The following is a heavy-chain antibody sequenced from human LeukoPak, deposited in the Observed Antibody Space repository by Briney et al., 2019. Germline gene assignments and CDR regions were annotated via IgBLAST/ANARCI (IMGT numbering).Heavy chain of an antibody. CDR3: ATINYSSSSRNWFDP. V-gene: IGHV1-24*01. CDR2: FDPEDGET. J-gene: IGHJ5*02. D-gene: IGHD6-13*01. CDR1: GYTLTELS. Sequence: ASVKVSCKVSGYTLTELSMHWVRQAPGKGLEWMGGFDPEDGETIYAQKFQGRVTMTEDTSTDTAYMELSSLRSEDTAVYYCATINYSSSSRNWFDPWGQGTLVTVSS.